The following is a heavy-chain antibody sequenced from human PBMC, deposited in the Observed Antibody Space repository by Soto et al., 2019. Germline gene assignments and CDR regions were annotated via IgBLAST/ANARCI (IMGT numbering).Heavy chain of an antibody. J-gene: IGHJ4*02. Sequence: QVQLVQSGAEVKEPGSSVKVSCKASGGTFSTSTFTWVRQAPGQGLEWVGRIIPIFNTADYAQKFQGSVTITADKPTSTVFLELTKLRSEDTGIYYCARDSPIGSSFSGYDAIDLWGQGTLVTVS. CDR1: GGTFSTST. V-gene: IGHV1-69*08. D-gene: IGHD5-12*01. CDR2: IIPIFNTA. CDR3: ARDSPIGSSFSGYDAIDL.